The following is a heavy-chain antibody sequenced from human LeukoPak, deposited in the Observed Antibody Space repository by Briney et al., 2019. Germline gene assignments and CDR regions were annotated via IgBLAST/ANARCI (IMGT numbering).Heavy chain of an antibody. D-gene: IGHD6-6*01. CDR3: ARAGSSSSWNY. CDR2: INHSGST. CDR1: GGSFNGYY. J-gene: IGHJ4*02. V-gene: IGHV4-34*01. Sequence: SETLSLTCAVYGGSFNGYYWSWIRQPPGKGLEWIGEINHSGSTNYNPSLKSRVTISVDTSKNQFSLKLSSVTAADTAVYYCARAGSSSSWNYWGQGTLVTVSS.